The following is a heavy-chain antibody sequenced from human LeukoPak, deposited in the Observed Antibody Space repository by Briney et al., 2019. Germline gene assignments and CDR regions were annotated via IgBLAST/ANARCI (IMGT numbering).Heavy chain of an antibody. CDR3: AKEDSSGWLRYWVSSNFDY. CDR1: GFTFSSYG. V-gene: IGHV3-23*01. CDR2: ISGSGGST. D-gene: IGHD6-19*01. Sequence: GGSLRLSCAASGFTFSSYGMSSVRQAPGKGLEWVSAISGSGGSTYYADSVKGRFTISRDNSKNTLYLQMNSLRAEDTAVYYCAKEDSSGWLRYWVSSNFDYWGQGTLVTVSS. J-gene: IGHJ4*02.